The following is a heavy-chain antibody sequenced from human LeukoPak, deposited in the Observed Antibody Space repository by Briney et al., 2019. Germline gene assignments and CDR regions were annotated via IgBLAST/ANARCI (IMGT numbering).Heavy chain of an antibody. CDR1: GGSFSGYY. J-gene: IGHJ6*04. V-gene: IGHV4-34*01. CDR3: ARAPMSRVVVPAAISRPYYYYGMDV. Sequence: PSETPSLTCAVYGGSFSGYYWSWIRQPPGKGLEWIGEINHSGSTNYNPSLKSRVTISVDTSKNQFSLKLSSVTAADTAVYYCARAPMSRVVVPAAISRPYYYYGMDVWGKGTTVTVSS. D-gene: IGHD2-2*01. CDR2: INHSGST.